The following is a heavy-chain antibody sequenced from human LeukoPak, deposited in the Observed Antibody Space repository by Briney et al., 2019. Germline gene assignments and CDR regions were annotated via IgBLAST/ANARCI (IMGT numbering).Heavy chain of an antibody. Sequence: GGSLRLSCAASGFTFSSYAMSWVRQAPGKGLEWVSAISGSGGSTYYADSVKGRFTISRDNAKNSLYLQMNSLRAEDTAVYYCARDTTGAYCSGGSCYSGWFDPWGQGTLVTVSS. CDR3: ARDTTGAYCSGGSCYSGWFDP. V-gene: IGHV3-23*01. CDR2: ISGSGGST. D-gene: IGHD2-15*01. CDR1: GFTFSSYA. J-gene: IGHJ5*02.